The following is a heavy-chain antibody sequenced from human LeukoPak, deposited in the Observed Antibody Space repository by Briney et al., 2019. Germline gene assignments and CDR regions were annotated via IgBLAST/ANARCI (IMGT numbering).Heavy chain of an antibody. Sequence: SETLSLTCAVYGGSFSGYYWSWIRQPPGKGLEWIGEINHSGSTNYNPSLKSRVTISVDTSKNQFSLKLSSVTAADTAVYYCAREDDSSGYYWFDPWGQGTMVTVSS. V-gene: IGHV4-34*01. CDR3: AREDDSSGYYWFDP. D-gene: IGHD3-22*01. CDR2: INHSGST. CDR1: GGSFSGYY. J-gene: IGHJ3*01.